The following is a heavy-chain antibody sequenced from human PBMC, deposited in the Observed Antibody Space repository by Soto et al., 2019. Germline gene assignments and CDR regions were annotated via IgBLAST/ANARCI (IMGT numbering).Heavy chain of an antibody. CDR2: INHSGST. Sequence: PSETLSLTCAVYGGSFSGYYWSWIRQPPGKGLEWIGEINHSGSTNYNPSLKSRVTISVDTSKNQFSLKLSSVTAADTAVYYCARTGLLRFGGPYYSYYYGMDVWGQGTTVTVSS. V-gene: IGHV4-34*01. CDR3: ARTGLLRFGGPYYSYYYGMDV. J-gene: IGHJ6*02. CDR1: GGSFSGYY. D-gene: IGHD3-10*01.